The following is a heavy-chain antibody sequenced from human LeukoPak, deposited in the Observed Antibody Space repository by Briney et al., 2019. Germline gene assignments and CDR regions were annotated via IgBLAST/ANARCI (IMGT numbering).Heavy chain of an antibody. D-gene: IGHD3-10*01. Sequence: GGSLRLSCAASGFTFSSYAMSWVRQAPGKGLGWVSAISGSGGSTYYADSVKGRFTISRDNSKNTLYLQMNSLRAEDTAVYYCAKFGAAHSYYYYYGMDVWGQGTTVTVSS. V-gene: IGHV3-23*01. CDR1: GFTFSSYA. CDR2: ISGSGGST. CDR3: AKFGAAHSYYYYYGMDV. J-gene: IGHJ6*02.